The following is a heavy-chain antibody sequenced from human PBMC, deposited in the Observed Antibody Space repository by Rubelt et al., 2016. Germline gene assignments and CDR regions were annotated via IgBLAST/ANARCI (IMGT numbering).Heavy chain of an antibody. Sequence: QVQLQESGPGLVKPSATLSLTCSVSGYSITSGYYWGWIRQPPGKGLEWIGNLYHPGSIDYNPSLTSLATISADTSTNQFSLKRTSVTAADSAVYYCARDPRPRLLCGFDYWGQGALVTVSS. CDR1: GYSITSGYY. V-gene: IGHV4-38-2*02. CDR2: LYHPGSI. CDR3: ARDPRPRLLCGFDY. D-gene: IGHD2-2*01. J-gene: IGHJ4*02.